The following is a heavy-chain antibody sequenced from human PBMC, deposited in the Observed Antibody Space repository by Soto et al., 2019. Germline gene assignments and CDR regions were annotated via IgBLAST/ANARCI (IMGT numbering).Heavy chain of an antibody. CDR3: ARMSSGWYDSGFDY. CDR2: VSAYNGNT. J-gene: IGHJ4*02. D-gene: IGHD6-19*01. V-gene: IGHV1-18*01. Sequence: ASVKVSCKASGYTFTSYGISWVRQAPGQGLEWMGWVSAYNGNTNYAQKLQGRVTMTTDTFTSTAYMELRSLRSDDTAVYYCARMSSGWYDSGFDYWGQGTLVTVSS. CDR1: GYTFTSYG.